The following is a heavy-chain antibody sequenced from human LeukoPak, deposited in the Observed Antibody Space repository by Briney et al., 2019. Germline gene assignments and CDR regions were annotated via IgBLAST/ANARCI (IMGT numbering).Heavy chain of an antibody. V-gene: IGHV4-39*07. CDR1: GGSISSSSYY. J-gene: IGHJ4*02. CDR2: IYYSGST. CDR3: ARESGSYLEFDY. D-gene: IGHD1-26*01. Sequence: PSETLSLTCTVSGGSISSSSYYWGWIRQPPGKGLEWIGSIYYSGSTYYNPSLKSRVTISVDTSKNQFSLKLSSVTAADTAVYYCARESGSYLEFDYWGQGTLVTVSS.